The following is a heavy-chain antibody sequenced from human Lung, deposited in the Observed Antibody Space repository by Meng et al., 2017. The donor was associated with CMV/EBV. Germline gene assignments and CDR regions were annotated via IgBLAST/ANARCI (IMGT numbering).Heavy chain of an antibody. J-gene: IGHJ5*02. Sequence: GESXKISXEASGFTFSNYGMHWVRQAPGKGLEWVAYIRFDGTQTYYSDSVKGRFAIFRDNSKNTLYLQMHSLTTEDTAMFYCAKVAESTTSPYNYFGAWGQGTLVTVSS. CDR2: IRFDGTQT. CDR1: GFTFSNYG. V-gene: IGHV3-30*02. CDR3: AKVAESTTSPYNYFGA. D-gene: IGHD1-1*01.